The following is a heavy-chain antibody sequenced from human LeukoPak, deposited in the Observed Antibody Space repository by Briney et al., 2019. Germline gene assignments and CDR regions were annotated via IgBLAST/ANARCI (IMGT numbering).Heavy chain of an antibody. CDR2: IKQDGSEK. V-gene: IGHV3-7*03. Sequence: GGSLRLSCVVSGFTFNRCWMNWVRQAPGKGLEWVANIKQDGSEKYYVDSVKGRFTISRDNAKNSLYLQMNSLRAEDTAVYYCARDFQTYYDFWSGYYVPNPGTWGDYWGQGTLVTVSS. J-gene: IGHJ4*02. D-gene: IGHD3-3*01. CDR3: ARDFQTYYDFWSGYYVPNPGTWGDY. CDR1: GFTFNRCW.